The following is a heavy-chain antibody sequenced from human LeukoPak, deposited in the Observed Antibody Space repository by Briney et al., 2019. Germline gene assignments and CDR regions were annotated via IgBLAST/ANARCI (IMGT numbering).Heavy chain of an antibody. CDR3: AREEGYYDTSGRYYYYYRDV. J-gene: IGHJ6*03. V-gene: IGHV4-59*11. CDR1: GGSISSHY. D-gene: IGHD3-22*01. CDR2: IYYTGST. Sequence: SETLSLTCTVSGGSISSHYWSWIRQPPGKGLEWIWYIYYTGSTNYTPSLQGRVTISVDTSKNQFSLKLSSVTAADTAVYYCAREEGYYDTSGRYYYYYRDVWGKGNTVTVSS.